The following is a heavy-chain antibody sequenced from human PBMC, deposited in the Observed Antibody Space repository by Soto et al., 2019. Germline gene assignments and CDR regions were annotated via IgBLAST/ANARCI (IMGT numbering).Heavy chain of an antibody. CDR2: IYYSGTT. V-gene: IGHV4-28*01. D-gene: IGHD3-22*01. Sequence: SETLSLTCAVSGYSISSSNWWGWIRQPPGKGLEWIGYIYYSGTTYYNPSLKSRVTMSVDTSKNQFSLKLTSVTAVDTAVYYCAAVPYNRYDSSGLWGQGTLVTV. CDR1: GYSISSSNW. CDR3: AAVPYNRYDSSGL. J-gene: IGHJ4*02.